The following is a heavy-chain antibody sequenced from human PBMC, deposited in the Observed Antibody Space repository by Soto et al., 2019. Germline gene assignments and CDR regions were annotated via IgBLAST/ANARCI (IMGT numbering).Heavy chain of an antibody. Sequence: LRLSCAASGFTFSDSYMSWSGQAPGKGLDWISYITFSGNTVYYADSLKGRFTISRDNAKNSLYLQMNRLRAEDTAVYYCARVSWREKYGMDVWGQGTTVTVSS. CDR3: ARVSWREKYGMDV. J-gene: IGHJ6*02. CDR2: ITFSGNTV. CDR1: GFTFSDSY. V-gene: IGHV3-11*01.